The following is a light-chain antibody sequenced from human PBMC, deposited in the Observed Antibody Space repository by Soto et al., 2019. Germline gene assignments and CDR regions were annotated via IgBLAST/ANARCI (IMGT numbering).Light chain of an antibody. V-gene: IGKV1-27*01. CDR3: QKYDSAPCT. CDR2: GAS. CDR1: QGISTS. J-gene: IGKJ1*01. Sequence: DIQMTQSPSSLSAAVGDRVTITCRARQGISTSLACYQQKPGKVPKPLIYGASTLQSGVPSRFSGSGSGTDFTLTISSLQPEDVATYYCQKYDSAPCTFGQGNTVEIK.